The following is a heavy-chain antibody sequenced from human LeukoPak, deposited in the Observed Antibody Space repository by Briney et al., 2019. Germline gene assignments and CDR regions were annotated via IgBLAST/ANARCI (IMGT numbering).Heavy chain of an antibody. Sequence: ASVKVSCKASGYTFTGYYMHWVRQAPGQGLEWMGWINPNSGGTNYAQKFQGRVTMTRDTSISTAYTELSRLRSDDTAVYYCARAQYYYDSSGYYDYYGGDAFDIWGQGTMVTVSS. D-gene: IGHD3-22*01. J-gene: IGHJ3*02. V-gene: IGHV1-2*02. CDR3: ARAQYYYDSSGYYDYYGGDAFDI. CDR2: INPNSGGT. CDR1: GYTFTGYY.